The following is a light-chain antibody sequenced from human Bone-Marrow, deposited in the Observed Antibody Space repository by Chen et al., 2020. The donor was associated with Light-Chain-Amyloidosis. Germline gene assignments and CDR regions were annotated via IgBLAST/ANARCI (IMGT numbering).Light chain of an antibody. Sequence: EFVLTQSPGTLSLSPGEGANLSCRASQTISSNYLTWYQQKFGQAPRLLIYGSSSRATGIPDRFTGSGSGTDFTLTINRLEPEDFAMYYCQQYGTSPITFGGGTKVEIK. CDR1: QTISSNY. V-gene: IGKV3-20*01. J-gene: IGKJ4*01. CDR2: GSS. CDR3: QQYGTSPIT.